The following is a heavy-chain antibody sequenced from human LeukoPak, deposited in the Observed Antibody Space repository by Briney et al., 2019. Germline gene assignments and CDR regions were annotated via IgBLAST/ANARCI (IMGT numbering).Heavy chain of an antibody. D-gene: IGHD3-10*01. V-gene: IGHV3-30-3*01. CDR3: ARDRETTMVRGYGMDV. CDR2: ISYDGSNK. J-gene: IGHJ6*02. CDR1: GFTFSSYA. Sequence: AGGSLRLSCAASGFTFSSYAMHWVRQAPGKGLEWVAVISYDGSNKYYADSVKGRFTISRDNSKNTLYLQMNSLRAEDTAVYYRARDRETTMVRGYGMDVWGQGTTVTVSS.